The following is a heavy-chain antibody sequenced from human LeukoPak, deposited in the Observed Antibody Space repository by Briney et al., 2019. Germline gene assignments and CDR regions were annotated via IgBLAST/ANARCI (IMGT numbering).Heavy chain of an antibody. D-gene: IGHD2-2*01. CDR2: IYTSGST. CDR1: GGSISSYY. V-gene: IGHV4-4*07. J-gene: IGHJ4*02. CDR3: ARRGIPAAFGGFDY. Sequence: SETLSLTCTVSGGSISSYYWSWIRQPAGKGLEWIGRIYTSGSTNYNPSLKSRVTMSVDTSKNQFSLKLSSVTAADTAVYHCARRGIPAAFGGFDYWGQGTLVTVSS.